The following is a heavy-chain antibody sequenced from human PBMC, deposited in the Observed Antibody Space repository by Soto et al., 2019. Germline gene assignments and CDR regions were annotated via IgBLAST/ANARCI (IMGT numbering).Heavy chain of an antibody. CDR2: IYDSGST. V-gene: IGHV4-59*12. D-gene: IGHD3-22*01. CDR3: ARETYYYDSSGSGAFDV. J-gene: IGHJ3*01. Sequence: QVQLQESGPGLVIPSETLSLTCTVSGGSIRSYYWSWIRQPPGKGLEWIGYIYDSGSTNYNPSLDSRVTMSGDTSKTRFALKLSSVTAADTAVYYCARETYYYDSSGSGAFDVWGQGTMVTVSS. CDR1: GGSIRSYY.